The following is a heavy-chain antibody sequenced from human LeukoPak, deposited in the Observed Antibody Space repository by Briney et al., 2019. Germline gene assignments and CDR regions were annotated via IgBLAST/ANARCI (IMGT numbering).Heavy chain of an antibody. CDR2: INPSDGGA. D-gene: IGHD2-21*02. CDR1: GYTFTRYY. Sequence: ASVKVSCKASGYTFTRYYMHCVRQAPGQGLEWMGIINPSDGGASYTQKFQGSVTMTRDTSTTTVYMDLSRLRSEDTAVYYCARQAVTAGWYFDYWGQGTLVTVSS. CDR3: ARQAVTAGWYFDY. J-gene: IGHJ4*02. V-gene: IGHV1-46*01.